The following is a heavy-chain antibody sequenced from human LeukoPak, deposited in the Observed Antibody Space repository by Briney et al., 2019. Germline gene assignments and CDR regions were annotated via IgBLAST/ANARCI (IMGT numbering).Heavy chain of an antibody. CDR3: ATTPVGSTRFFDF. J-gene: IGHJ4*02. Sequence: SETLSLTCAVSGGFIGDGGYYWSWIRQPPGKGLEWIGYVYHSGFTSYTPSLKSRVTISVDRSENQFSLRLNFVTAADTAIYYCATTPVGSTRFFDFWGPGTLLSVSS. CDR1: GGFIGDGGYY. D-gene: IGHD1-26*01. V-gene: IGHV4-30-2*01. CDR2: VYHSGFT.